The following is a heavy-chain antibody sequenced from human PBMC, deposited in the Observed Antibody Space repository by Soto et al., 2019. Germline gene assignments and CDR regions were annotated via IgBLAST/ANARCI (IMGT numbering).Heavy chain of an antibody. D-gene: IGHD6-19*01. CDR3: AKSGGYSSGWYFFDY. CDR1: GGSISSYY. CDR2: IYISGST. V-gene: IGHV4-4*07. J-gene: IGHJ4*02. Sequence: SETLSLTCTVSGGSISSYYWSWIRKPAGKGLEWIGRIYISGSTNYNPSLKSRVTMSVDTSKKQFSLKLSSVTAADTAVYYCAKSGGYSSGWYFFDYLGQGTLVTVSS.